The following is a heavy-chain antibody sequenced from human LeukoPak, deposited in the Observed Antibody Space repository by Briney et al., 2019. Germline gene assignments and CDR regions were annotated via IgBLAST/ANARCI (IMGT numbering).Heavy chain of an antibody. Sequence: ASVKVSCKASGYTFTGYYMHWVRQAPGQGLEWMGRINPNSGGTNYAQKFQGRVTMTRDTSISTAYMELSRLRSDDTAVYYCARDRLAAAGTRADYWGQRTLATVSS. J-gene: IGHJ4*02. D-gene: IGHD6-13*01. V-gene: IGHV1-2*06. CDR2: INPNSGGT. CDR1: GYTFTGYY. CDR3: ARDRLAAAGTRADY.